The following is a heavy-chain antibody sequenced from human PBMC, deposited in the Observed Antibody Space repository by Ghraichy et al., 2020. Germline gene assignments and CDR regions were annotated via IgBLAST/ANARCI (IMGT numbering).Heavy chain of an antibody. CDR3: ATTVAGYFDY. CDR2: IKQDGSEK. Sequence: GESLNISCAASGFTFSTYWMSWVRQAPGKGLEWVANIKQDGSEKYYVDSVKGRFTISRDNAKNSLYLEMNSLRAEDTAVYYCATTVAGYFDYWGQGTLVIVSS. CDR1: GFTFSTYW. D-gene: IGHD6-19*01. V-gene: IGHV3-7*01. J-gene: IGHJ4*02.